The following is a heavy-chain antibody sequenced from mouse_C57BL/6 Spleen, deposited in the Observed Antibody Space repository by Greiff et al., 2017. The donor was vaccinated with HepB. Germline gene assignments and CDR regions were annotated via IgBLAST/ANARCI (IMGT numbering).Heavy chain of an antibody. CDR3: AIVSGAYGNYVWFAY. V-gene: IGHV5-4*01. Sequence: EVQRVESGGGLVKPGGSLKLSCAASGFTFSSSAMSWVRQTPEKRLEWVATISDGGSYTYYPDNVKGRFTISRDNAKNNLYLQMSHLKSEDTAMYYCAIVSGAYGNYVWFAYWGQGTLVTVSA. D-gene: IGHD2-1*01. CDR2: ISDGGSYT. J-gene: IGHJ3*01. CDR1: GFTFSSSA.